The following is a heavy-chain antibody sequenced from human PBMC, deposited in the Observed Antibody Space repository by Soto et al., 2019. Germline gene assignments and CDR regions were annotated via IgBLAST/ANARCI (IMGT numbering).Heavy chain of an antibody. Sequence: PGGSLRLSCAASGFTFSSYSMNWVRQAPGKGLEWVSSISSSSSYIYYADSVKGRFTISRDNAKNSLYLQMNSLRAEDTAVYYCAKDESITGTSPDYWGQGTLVTVSS. CDR2: ISSSSSYI. D-gene: IGHD1-7*01. J-gene: IGHJ4*02. CDR1: GFTFSSYS. V-gene: IGHV3-21*01. CDR3: AKDESITGTSPDY.